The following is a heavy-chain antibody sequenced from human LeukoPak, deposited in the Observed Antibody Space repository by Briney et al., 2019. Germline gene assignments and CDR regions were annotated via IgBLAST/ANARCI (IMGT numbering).Heavy chain of an antibody. V-gene: IGHV3-23*01. Sequence: PGGSLRLSCAASGFTFSSYSMSWVRQAPGKGLEWVSAITYSGEYTDYADSVKGRFTISRDNSKNTLYLQMRSLRAADTAVYFCAKRSSGTSGYFDSWGQGTLVTVSS. D-gene: IGHD6-25*01. CDR1: GFTFSSYS. CDR2: ITYSGEYT. CDR3: AKRSSGTSGYFDS. J-gene: IGHJ4*02.